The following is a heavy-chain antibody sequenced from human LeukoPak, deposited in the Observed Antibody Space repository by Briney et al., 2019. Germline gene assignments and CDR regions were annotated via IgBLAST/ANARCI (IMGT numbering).Heavy chain of an antibody. D-gene: IGHD6-19*01. CDR1: GFTFNSYA. Sequence: GGSLRLSCGASGFTFNSYAVSWVRQAPGKGLEWVSAICGSGGGTYYADPVKGRFTISRDNSKNTVYLQMNSLSTEDTAVYYCAKTTTGYSSGRYPGWPVDCWGQGTLVTVSS. CDR3: AKTTTGYSSGRYPGWPVDC. J-gene: IGHJ4*02. CDR2: ICGSGGGT. V-gene: IGHV3-23*01.